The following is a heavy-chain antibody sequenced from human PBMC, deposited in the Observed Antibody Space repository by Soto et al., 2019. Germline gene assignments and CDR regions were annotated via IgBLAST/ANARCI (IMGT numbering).Heavy chain of an antibody. J-gene: IGHJ6*02. V-gene: IGHV4-34*01. Sequence: PSETMSLTCAVYGGSFSDYFWTWIRQPPGKGLEWIGEINHSGSTNFNPSLKSRVAISADTSRNQFSLRVTSVTAADTAVYYCAGREFASSSFHYYYYALDVWGQGTTVTVSS. CDR3: AGREFASSSFHYYYYALDV. CDR1: GGSFSDYF. CDR2: INHSGST. D-gene: IGHD6-6*01.